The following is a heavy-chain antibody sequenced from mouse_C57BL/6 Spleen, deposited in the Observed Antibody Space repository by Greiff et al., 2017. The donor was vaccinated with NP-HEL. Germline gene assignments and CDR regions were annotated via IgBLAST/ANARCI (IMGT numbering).Heavy chain of an antibody. CDR2: IWRGGST. Sequence: VQLVESGPGLVQPSQSLSITCTVSGFSLTSYGVHWVRQSPGKGLEWLGVIWRGGSTDYNAAFMSRLSITKDNSKSQVFFKMNSLQADDTAIYYCAKIDGYYGYAMDYWGQGTSVTVSS. CDR1: GFSLTSYG. J-gene: IGHJ4*01. CDR3: AKIDGYYGYAMDY. D-gene: IGHD2-3*01. V-gene: IGHV2-5*01.